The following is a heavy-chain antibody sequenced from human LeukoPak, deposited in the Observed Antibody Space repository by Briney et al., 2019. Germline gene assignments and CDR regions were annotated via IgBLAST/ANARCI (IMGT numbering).Heavy chain of an antibody. J-gene: IGHJ4*02. CDR1: GGSISSYY. V-gene: IGHV4-59*08. D-gene: IGHD6-19*01. CDR2: IYYSGST. Sequence: SETLSLTCTVSGGSISSYYWSWIRQPPGKGLEWIGYIYYSGSTNYNPSLKSRVTISVDSSKNQFSLKMSSVTAADTAVYYCARRGQWPYSFYFDYWGQGTLVTVSS. CDR3: ARRGQWPYSFYFDY.